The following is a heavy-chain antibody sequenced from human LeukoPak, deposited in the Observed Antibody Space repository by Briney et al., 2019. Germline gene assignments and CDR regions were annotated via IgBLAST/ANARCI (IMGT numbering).Heavy chain of an antibody. CDR2: MNPNSGNT. V-gene: IGHV1-8*03. CDR1: GYTFTSYD. D-gene: IGHD6-6*01. Sequence: GASVKVSCKASGYTFTSYDINWVRQATGQGLEWMGWMNPNSGNTGYAQKFQGRVTITRNTSISTAYMELSSLRSEDTAVYYCARPRIAARRYYFDYWGQGTLVTVSS. J-gene: IGHJ4*02. CDR3: ARPRIAARRYYFDY.